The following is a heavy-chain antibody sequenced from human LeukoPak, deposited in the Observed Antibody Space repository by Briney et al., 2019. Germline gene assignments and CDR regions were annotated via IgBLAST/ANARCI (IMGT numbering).Heavy chain of an antibody. V-gene: IGHV3-30*02. Sequence: GGSLRLSCAASGFTFSSYGMHWVRQAPGKGLEWVGVIWYDGSNKYYADSVKGRFTISRDNSKNTLYLQMNSLRAEDTAVYYCAKDLNYDFWSGLGNWGQGTLVTVSS. CDR2: IWYDGSNK. CDR3: AKDLNYDFWSGLGN. J-gene: IGHJ4*02. D-gene: IGHD3-3*01. CDR1: GFTFSSYG.